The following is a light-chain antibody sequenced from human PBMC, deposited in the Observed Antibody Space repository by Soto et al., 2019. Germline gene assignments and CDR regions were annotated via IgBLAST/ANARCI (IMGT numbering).Light chain of an antibody. Sequence: DIVLTQSPGTLSLSPGERATLSCRASQTVDSNFLAWYQQKPGQAPRLLIYAASTRATGIPDRFSGSGSGTDFTLTIYRLEPEDFAVYYCQQSGYSPITFGQGTRLEIK. CDR3: QQSGYSPIT. CDR2: AAS. J-gene: IGKJ5*01. CDR1: QTVDSNF. V-gene: IGKV3-20*01.